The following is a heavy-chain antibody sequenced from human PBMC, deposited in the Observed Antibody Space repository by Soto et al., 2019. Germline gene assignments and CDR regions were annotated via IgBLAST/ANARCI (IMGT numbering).Heavy chain of an antibody. V-gene: IGHV1-18*04. CDR2: IRAYDDKT. CDR1: GYTFNTYG. J-gene: IGHJ5*02. CDR3: ARKHNEFWKSYWLDN. Sequence: GASVKVSCKTSGYTFNTYGINWVRPAPGQGLELMGWIRAYDDKTTYEEKFQGRVTLATDTSTSTASMELRSLCPDEKAIYHCARKHNEFWKSYWLDNCGQGTSVTESS. D-gene: IGHD3-3*01.